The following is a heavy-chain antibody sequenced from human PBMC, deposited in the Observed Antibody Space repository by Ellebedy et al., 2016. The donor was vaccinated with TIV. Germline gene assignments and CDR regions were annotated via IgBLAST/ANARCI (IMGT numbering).Heavy chain of an antibody. J-gene: IGHJ4*02. CDR3: TRDRIVGATSYGF. Sequence: PGGSLRFSCAGSGFSFSSYNMNWVRQAPGKGLEWVSYLSSSSNNIYYADSVQGRFPISRDNAKNSLYLQMNSLRAEDTAVYYCTRDRIVGATSYGFWGQGTLVTVSS. D-gene: IGHD1-26*01. V-gene: IGHV3-21*01. CDR1: GFSFSSYN. CDR2: LSSSSNNI.